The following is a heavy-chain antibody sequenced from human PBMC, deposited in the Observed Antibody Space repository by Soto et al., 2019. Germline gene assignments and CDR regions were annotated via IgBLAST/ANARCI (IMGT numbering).Heavy chain of an antibody. D-gene: IGHD6-13*01. CDR1: GYSFTDYH. J-gene: IGHJ4*02. Sequence: QVQLVQSGAEVKKPGASVKVSCKASGYSFTDYHIHWVRQAPGQGLEWLGRINPKSGGTSTAQKFQGWVTMTTDTSISAASMELTRLTSDDTAVYYCARGYTSSGSNYWGQGTLVTVSS. CDR2: INPKSGGT. V-gene: IGHV1-2*04. CDR3: ARGYTSSGSNY.